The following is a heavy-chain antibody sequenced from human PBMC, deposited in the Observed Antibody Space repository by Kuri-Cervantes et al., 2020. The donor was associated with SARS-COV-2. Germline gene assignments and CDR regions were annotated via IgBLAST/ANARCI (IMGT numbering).Heavy chain of an antibody. CDR2: ISVSGGST. CDR3: AREVIAAAGTGFDP. J-gene: IGHJ5*02. D-gene: IGHD6-13*01. CDR1: GFTFSSYA. V-gene: IGHV3-23*01. Sequence: GGSLRLSCAASGFTFSSYAMSWVRQAPGKGLEWVSAISVSGGSTYYSDSVKGRFTISRDNSKNTLYLQMNSLTAEDTAVYYCAREVIAAAGTGFDPWGQGTLVTVSS.